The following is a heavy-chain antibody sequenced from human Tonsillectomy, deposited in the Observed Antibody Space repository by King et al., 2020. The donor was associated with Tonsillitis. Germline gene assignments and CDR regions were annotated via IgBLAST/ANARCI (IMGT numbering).Heavy chain of an antibody. Sequence: QLQESGPGLVKPSETLSLTCTVSGGSIRRNYWSWIRQPPGKGLEWIGYIYYSGSKKYNPSLKSRVTISIDTSKNQFSLKLSSVTAADSAVYYCARDAPELVTSSYWYFDLWGRGTLVTVSS. D-gene: IGHD5-18*01. CDR2: IYYSGSK. J-gene: IGHJ2*01. CDR1: GGSIRRNY. CDR3: ARDAPELVTSSYWYFDL. V-gene: IGHV4-59*01.